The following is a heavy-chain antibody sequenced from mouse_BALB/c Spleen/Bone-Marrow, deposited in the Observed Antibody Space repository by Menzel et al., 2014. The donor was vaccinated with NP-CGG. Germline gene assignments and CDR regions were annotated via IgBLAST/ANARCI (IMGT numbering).Heavy chain of an antibody. J-gene: IGHJ3*01. CDR1: GFTFSSYG. V-gene: IGHV5-6*01. CDR2: ISSGGSYT. D-gene: IGHD2-4*01. CDR3: ARRGYDYDGPWFAY. Sequence: EVHLVESGGDLVKPGGSLKLSCAASGFTFSSYGVSWVRQTPDKRLEWVATISSGGSYTYYPDSVKGRFTISRDNAKNTLYLQMSSLNSEDTAMYYCARRGYDYDGPWFAYWGQGTLVSISA.